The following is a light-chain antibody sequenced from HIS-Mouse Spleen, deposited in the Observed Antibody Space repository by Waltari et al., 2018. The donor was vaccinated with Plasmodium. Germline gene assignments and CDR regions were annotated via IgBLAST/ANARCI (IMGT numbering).Light chain of an antibody. CDR3: YSTDSSGNHRV. Sequence: SYELTQPPSVSVSPGQTARIPCPGDDLPTNYAYWYQQKSGQAPVLVIYEDSKRPSGIPERFSGSSSGTMATLTISGAQVEDEADYYCYSTDSSGNHRVFGGGTKLTVL. CDR2: EDS. J-gene: IGLJ3*02. V-gene: IGLV3-10*01. CDR1: DLPTNY.